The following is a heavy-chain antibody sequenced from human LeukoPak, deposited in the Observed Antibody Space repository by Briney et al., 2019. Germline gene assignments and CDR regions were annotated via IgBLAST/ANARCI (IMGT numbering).Heavy chain of an antibody. CDR3: ARGYSSSCKGNWFDP. CDR2: INPNSGGT. D-gene: IGHD6-13*01. V-gene: IGHV1-2*02. J-gene: IGHJ5*02. CDR1: GYTFTGYY. Sequence: GASVKVSCKASGYTFTGYYMHWVRQAPGQGLEWMGWINPNSGGTNYAQKFQGRVTMTRDTSISTAYMELSRLRSDDTAVYYCARGYSSSCKGNWFDPWGQGTLVTVSS.